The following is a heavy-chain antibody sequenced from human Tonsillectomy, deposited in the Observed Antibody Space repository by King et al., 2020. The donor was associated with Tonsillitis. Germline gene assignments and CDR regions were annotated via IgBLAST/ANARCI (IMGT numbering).Heavy chain of an antibody. J-gene: IGHJ6*03. CDR3: ARVRCTNGVCYMKGLGSYYYYMDV. CDR1: GFTFSSYG. CDR2: IWYDGSNK. Sequence: VQLVESGGGVVQPGRSLRLSCAASGFTFSSYGMHWVRQAPGKGLEWVAVIWYDGSNKYYADSVKGRFTISRDNSKNTLYLQMNSLRAEDTAVYYCARVRCTNGVCYMKGLGSYYYYMDVWGKGTTVTVSS. D-gene: IGHD2-8*01. V-gene: IGHV3-33*08.